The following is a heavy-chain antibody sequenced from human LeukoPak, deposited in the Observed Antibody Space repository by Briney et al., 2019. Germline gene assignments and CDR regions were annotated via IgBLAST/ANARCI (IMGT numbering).Heavy chain of an antibody. D-gene: IGHD5-12*01. Sequence: SETLSLTCTVSGGSISSYYWSWIRQPPGKGLEWIGYIYYSGSTNYNPSLKSRVTISVDTSKNQFSLKLSSVTAADTAVYYCARAGGYSGYDLTGIAVPGYYFDYWGQGTLVTVSS. CDR1: GGSISSYY. CDR3: ARAGGYSGYDLTGIAVPGYYFDY. CDR2: IYYSGST. J-gene: IGHJ4*02. V-gene: IGHV4-59*01.